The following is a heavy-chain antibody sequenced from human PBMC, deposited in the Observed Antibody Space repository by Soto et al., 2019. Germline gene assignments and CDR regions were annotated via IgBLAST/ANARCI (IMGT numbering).Heavy chain of an antibody. Sequence: EVQLVESGGGLVKPGGSLILSCAASGFTFSHYSMNWVRQAPGKGLEWVSSISSSSSYIYYADSVKGRFTISRDNAKNSLNLQMNSLRAEDTSVYYCASVVDYYDPYYYYGMDVWGQGTTLTVS. J-gene: IGHJ6*02. CDR1: GFTFSHYS. V-gene: IGHV3-21*01. CDR3: ASVVDYYDPYYYYGMDV. D-gene: IGHD3-22*01. CDR2: ISSSSSYI.